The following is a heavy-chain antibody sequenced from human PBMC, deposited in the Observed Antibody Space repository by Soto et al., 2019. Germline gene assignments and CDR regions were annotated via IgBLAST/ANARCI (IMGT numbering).Heavy chain of an antibody. Sequence: LRLSCAASGFTFSSYAMSWVRQAPGKGLEWVSAISGSGGSTYYADSVKGRFTISRDNSKNTLYLQMNSLRAEDTAVYYCAKGGRYSSSRGFDYWGQGTLVNRLL. CDR1: GFTFSSYA. D-gene: IGHD6-6*01. CDR3: AKGGRYSSSRGFDY. J-gene: IGHJ4*02. V-gene: IGHV3-23*01. CDR2: ISGSGGST.